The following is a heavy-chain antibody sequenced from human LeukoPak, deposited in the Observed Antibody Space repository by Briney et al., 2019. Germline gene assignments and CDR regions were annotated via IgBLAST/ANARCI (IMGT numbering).Heavy chain of an antibody. D-gene: IGHD2-15*01. V-gene: IGHV3-33*01. CDR2: IWYDGSNK. Sequence: PGGSLRLSCAASGFTFSSYGMHWVRQAPDKGLEWVAIIWYDGSNKYYGDSVKGRFTISRDSSKNTLYLQMNNLRAEDTAVYYCARSRFAGDGVVVVAEWFDPWGQGTLVTVSS. CDR1: GFTFSSYG. CDR3: ARSRFAGDGVVVVAEWFDP. J-gene: IGHJ5*02.